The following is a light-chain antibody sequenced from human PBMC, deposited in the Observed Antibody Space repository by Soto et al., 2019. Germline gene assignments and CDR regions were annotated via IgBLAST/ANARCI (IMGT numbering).Light chain of an antibody. Sequence: DIVLTQSPVTLSLSPGEGATLSCKASQSINTDLGWYQQKPGQAPRLLIYDASLRATGIPARFTGSGSGTDFTLTISSLEPEDFAVYYCQQRGNWPRTWAFGQGTKVEVK. V-gene: IGKV3-11*01. CDR1: QSINTD. J-gene: IGKJ1*01. CDR3: QQRGNWPRTWA. CDR2: DAS.